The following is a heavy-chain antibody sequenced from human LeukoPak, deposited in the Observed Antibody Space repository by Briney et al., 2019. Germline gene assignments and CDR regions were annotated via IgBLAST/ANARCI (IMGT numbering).Heavy chain of an antibody. D-gene: IGHD5-18*01. CDR3: ARDQGYRYGSTYRSPVFDY. V-gene: IGHV3-7*01. CDR1: GFTFSNYA. Sequence: GGSLRLSCAASGFTFSNYAMSWVRQAPGKGLEWVANIKEDGTEKYYVDSVKGRFTISRDNAKNSLYLQMNSLRADDTAVYYCARDQGYRYGSTYRSPVFDYWGQGTLVTVSS. J-gene: IGHJ4*02. CDR2: IKEDGTEK.